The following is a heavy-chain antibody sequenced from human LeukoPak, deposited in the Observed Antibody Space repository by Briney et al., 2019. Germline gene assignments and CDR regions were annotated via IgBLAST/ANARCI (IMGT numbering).Heavy chain of an antibody. J-gene: IGHJ4*02. CDR1: GDSVSINSAA. V-gene: IGHV6-1*01. CDR2: TYQRSKWYN. Sequence: SQTLSLTCAISGDSVSINSAAWNWIRQSPSRGLEWLGRTYQRSKWYNDYAVSVKSRITINPDISKNQFSLQLNSVAPEDTAVYYCARSPSPYSSGWYFDYWGQGTLVTVSS. CDR3: ARSPSPYSSGWYFDY. D-gene: IGHD6-19*01.